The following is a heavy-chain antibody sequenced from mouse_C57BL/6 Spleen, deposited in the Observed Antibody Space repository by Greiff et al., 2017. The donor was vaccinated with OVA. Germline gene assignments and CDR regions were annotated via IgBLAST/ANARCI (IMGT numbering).Heavy chain of an antibody. J-gene: IGHJ1*03. D-gene: IGHD1-1*01. CDR1: GYSFTDYN. V-gene: IGHV1-39*01. CDR3: SRSEGSRDWYFDV. Sequence: VQLQQSGPELVKPGASVKISCKASGYSFTDYNMNWVKQSNGKSLEWIGVINPNYGTTSYNQKFKGKATLTVDQSSSTAYMQLNSLTSEDSAVYYGSRSEGSRDWYFDVWGTGTTVTVSS. CDR2: INPNYGTT.